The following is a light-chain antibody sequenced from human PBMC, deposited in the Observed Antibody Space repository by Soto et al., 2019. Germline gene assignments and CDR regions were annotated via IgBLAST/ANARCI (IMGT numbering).Light chain of an antibody. Sequence: QSALTQPRSVSGSPGQSVTISCTGTNSDVGGYNYVSWYQQYPGKAPKLMIYDVSKRPSGVPDRFSGSKSGNAASLTFSGLQAEDEADYYCYSYAGSSYVFGTGTKLTVL. CDR3: YSYAGSSYV. CDR1: NSDVGGYNY. V-gene: IGLV2-11*01. J-gene: IGLJ1*01. CDR2: DVS.